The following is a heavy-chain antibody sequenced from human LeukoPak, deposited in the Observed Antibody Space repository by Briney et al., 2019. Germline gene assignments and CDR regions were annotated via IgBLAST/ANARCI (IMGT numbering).Heavy chain of an antibody. D-gene: IGHD1-7*01. CDR1: GGSISSYY. V-gene: IGHV4-59*01. J-gene: IGHJ6*02. CDR2: IYYSGST. CDR3: ARDNWNYGSSMDV. Sequence: SETLSLTCSVSGGSISSYYWSWIRQPPGKGLEWIGYIYYSGSTNYNPSLKSQVTISVDTSKNQFSLKLSSVTAADTAVYYCARDNWNYGSSMDVWGQGTTVTVSS.